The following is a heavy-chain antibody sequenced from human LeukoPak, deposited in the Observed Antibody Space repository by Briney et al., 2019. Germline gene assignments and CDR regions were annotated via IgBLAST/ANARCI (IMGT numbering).Heavy chain of an antibody. CDR3: GRDGTVATNLFDP. CDR1: GVSVRSYS. Sequence: PSETLSLTCTVIGVSVRSYSWSWIRQPPGKGLEWIGYIKSSGSSNYNPSLKSRVTISMDTSKNHFSLILNSVTAADTAVFYCGRDGTVATNLFDPWGQGTLVTVSS. CDR2: IKSSGSS. V-gene: IGHV4-59*02. D-gene: IGHD5-12*01. J-gene: IGHJ5*02.